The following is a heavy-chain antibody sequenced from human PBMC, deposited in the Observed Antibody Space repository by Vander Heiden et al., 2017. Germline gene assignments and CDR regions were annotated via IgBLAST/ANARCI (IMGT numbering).Heavy chain of an antibody. D-gene: IGHD1-26*01. CDR2: IWYDGSNK. CDR3: ARVPADRWEYYYGMDV. V-gene: IGHV3-33*01. Sequence: QVQLVVSGGGVVQPGRSLRLSRAAPGFTFSSYRMHWVRQAPGKGLEWVAGIWYDGSNKYYADTVKGRFTISRDNSKNTLYLQMNSLRAEDTAVYYCARVPADRWEYYYGMDVWGQGTTVTVSS. J-gene: IGHJ6*02. CDR1: GFTFSSYR.